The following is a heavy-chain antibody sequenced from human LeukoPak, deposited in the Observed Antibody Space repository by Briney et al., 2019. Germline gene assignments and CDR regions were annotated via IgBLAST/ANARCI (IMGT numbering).Heavy chain of an antibody. J-gene: IGHJ5*02. CDR2: IIPIFGTA. V-gene: IGHV1-69*13. D-gene: IGHD1-26*01. Sequence: SVRVSCKASGGTFSSYAISWVRQAPGQGLEWMGGIIPIFGTANYAQKFQGRVTITADESTSTAYMELSSLRSEDTAVYYCARRWELLGNWFDPWGQGTLVTVSS. CDR3: ARRWELLGNWFDP. CDR1: GGTFSSYA.